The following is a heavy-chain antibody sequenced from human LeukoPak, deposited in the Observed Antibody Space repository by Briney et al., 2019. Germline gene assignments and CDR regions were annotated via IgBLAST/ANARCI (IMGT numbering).Heavy chain of an antibody. V-gene: IGHV5-51*01. D-gene: IGHD2-15*01. Sequence: GGSLKISCKGSGYSFTNYWIGWVRQMPGKGLEWMGIIYPGDSDVRYSPSFQGQVTILADKSISTAYLQWSSLEASDAAMYYCARGPRYFDPWGQGTLVTVSS. CDR3: ARGPRYFDP. CDR1: GYSFTNYW. J-gene: IGHJ5*02. CDR2: IYPGDSDV.